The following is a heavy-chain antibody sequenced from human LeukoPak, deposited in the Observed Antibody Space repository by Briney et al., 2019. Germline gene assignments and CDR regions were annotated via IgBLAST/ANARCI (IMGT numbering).Heavy chain of an antibody. V-gene: IGHV3-23*01. CDR3: AKVPADPSEPLPPHAFDI. Sequence: PGGSLRLSCAASGFTFSSYEMNWVRQAPGKGLEWVSAISGSGGSTYYADSVKGRFTISRDNSKNTLYLQMNSLRAEDTAVYYCAKVPADPSEPLPPHAFDIWGQGTMVTVSS. CDR1: GFTFSSYE. CDR2: ISGSGGST. D-gene: IGHD2-2*01. J-gene: IGHJ3*02.